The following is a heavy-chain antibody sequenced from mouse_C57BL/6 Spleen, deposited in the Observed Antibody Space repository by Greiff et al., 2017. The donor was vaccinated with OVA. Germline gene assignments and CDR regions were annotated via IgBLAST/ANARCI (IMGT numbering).Heavy chain of an antibody. CDR1: GFTFSSYG. D-gene: IGHD1-1*01. CDR2: ISSGGSYT. J-gene: IGHJ4*01. CDR3: ARDSITTVVAMDY. Sequence: DVKLVESGGDLVKPGGSLKLSCAASGFTFSSYGMSWVRQTPDKRLEWVATISSGGSYTYYPDSVKGRFTISRDNAKNTLYLQMSSLKSEDTAMYYCARDSITTVVAMDYWGQGTSVTVSS. V-gene: IGHV5-6*02.